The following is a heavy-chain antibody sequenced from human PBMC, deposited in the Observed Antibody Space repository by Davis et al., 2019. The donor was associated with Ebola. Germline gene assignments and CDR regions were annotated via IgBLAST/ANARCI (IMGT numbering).Heavy chain of an antibody. D-gene: IGHD3-3*01. CDR1: GYTFTSYA. Sequence: AASVKVSCKASGYTFTSYAMHWVRQAPGQRLEWMGWINGGNGNTRYAQKFQGRVTITRDTSASTAYMELSSLRSEDTAVYYCARATIFGWFDYWGQGTLVTVSS. CDR2: INGGNGNT. CDR3: ARATIFGWFDY. V-gene: IGHV1-3*01. J-gene: IGHJ4*02.